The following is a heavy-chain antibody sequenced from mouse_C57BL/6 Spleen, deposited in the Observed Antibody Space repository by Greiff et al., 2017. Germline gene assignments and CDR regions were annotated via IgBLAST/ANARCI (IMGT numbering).Heavy chain of an antibody. V-gene: IGHV3-6*01. CDR1: GYSFTSGYY. CDR2: ISYDGSN. D-gene: IGHD2-12*01. J-gene: IGHJ4*01. CDR3: AGGDYYNAMDY. Sequence: ESGPGLVKPSQSLSLTCSVTGYSFTSGYYWNWIRQFPGNKLEWMGYISYDGSNNYNPSLKNRISITRDTSKNQFFLKLNSVTTEDTATYYCAGGDYYNAMDYWGQGTSVTVSS.